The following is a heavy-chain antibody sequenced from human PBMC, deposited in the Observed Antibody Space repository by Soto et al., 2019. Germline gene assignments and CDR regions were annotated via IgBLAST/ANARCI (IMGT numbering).Heavy chain of an antibody. J-gene: IGHJ6*02. D-gene: IGHD2-21*02. CDR1: GGSISSSSYY. V-gene: IGHV4-30-4*08. CDR2: IHYSGSV. CDR3: AREDDGGDRDYYGLDV. Sequence: PSETLSLTCTVAGGSISSSSYYWGWIRQPPGKGLEWIGYIHYSGSVHYNPSLQSRLTMSVDTSKNLFSLELSSVTAADTAVYFCAREDDGGDRDYYGLDVWGQGTTVTVSS.